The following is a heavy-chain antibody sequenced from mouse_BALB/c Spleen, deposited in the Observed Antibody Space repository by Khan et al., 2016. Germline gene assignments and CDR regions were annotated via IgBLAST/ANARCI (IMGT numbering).Heavy chain of an antibody. V-gene: IGHV1S135*01. J-gene: IGHJ3*01. CDR3: ARGDGNYGPFAY. CDR1: GYAFTTYN. Sequence: VQLKQSGPELVKPGASVKVSCKGSGYAFTTYNMYWVKQSHGKSLEWIGYIDPYNGVSSYNQKFKDKATLTVDESSSTAYMHLNSLTSEDSAVYYCARGDGNYGPFAYWGQGTLVTVSA. D-gene: IGHD2-1*01. CDR2: IDPYNGVS.